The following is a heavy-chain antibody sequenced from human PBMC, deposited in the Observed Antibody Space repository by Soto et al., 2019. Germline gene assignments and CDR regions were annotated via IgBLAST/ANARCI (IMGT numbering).Heavy chain of an antibody. Sequence: EVHLLESGGALVQPGGSLTLSCAASGFSFSDYAMSWVRQAPGKGLEWVSSISRTGDSAYYADSVKGRFVISRDRSKNRLSLQMHSLRVEDTAVYYCAKGPDGSGYYHNWFDSWGQGTLITVSS. CDR3: AKGPDGSGYYHNWFDS. J-gene: IGHJ5*01. V-gene: IGHV3-23*01. CDR1: GFSFSDYA. D-gene: IGHD3-22*01. CDR2: ISRTGDSA.